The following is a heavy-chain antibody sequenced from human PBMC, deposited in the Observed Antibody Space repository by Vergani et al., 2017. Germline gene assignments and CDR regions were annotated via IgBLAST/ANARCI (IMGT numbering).Heavy chain of an antibody. CDR3: ARAPKSGYTTFFDY. CDR2: ISGSGGST. Sequence: EVQVLESGGGLVQPGGSLRLSCAASGFPFSSYAMNWVRQAPGEGLEWVSSISGSGGSTYYSVALKGRFIISRDNSKNTLYLQMNNLRVEDTAIYYCARAPKSGYTTFFDYWGQGTLVTVSS. J-gene: IGHJ4*02. D-gene: IGHD3-16*02. CDR1: GFPFSSYA. V-gene: IGHV3-23*01.